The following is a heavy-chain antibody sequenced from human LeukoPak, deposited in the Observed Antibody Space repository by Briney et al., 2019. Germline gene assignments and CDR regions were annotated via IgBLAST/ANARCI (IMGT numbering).Heavy chain of an antibody. Sequence: GGSVRLSCTASGFTFSIYGMYWVRQAPGKGLEWVAFIRHDGTIKYYADSVKGRITISRDNSENTLYLQLNSLRAEDTAVYYCAKDSLTDIDYWGQGTLVTVSS. V-gene: IGHV3-30*02. D-gene: IGHD3-9*01. CDR1: GFTFSIYG. CDR3: AKDSLTDIDY. CDR2: IRHDGTIK. J-gene: IGHJ4*02.